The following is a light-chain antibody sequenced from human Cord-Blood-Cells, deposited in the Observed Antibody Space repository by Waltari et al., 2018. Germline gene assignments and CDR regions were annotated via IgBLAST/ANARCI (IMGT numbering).Light chain of an antibody. V-gene: IGKV2-28*01. J-gene: IGKJ1*01. CDR2: LGS. CDR1: QSLLHSNGYTY. CDR3: MQALQTPLT. Sequence: DIVMTQSPLSLPVTPGEPASISCRSSQSLLHSNGYTYLDLYLQKPGQSPQLLIYLGSNRASGVPDRFRGSGSGTDFTLKISRVEAEDVGVYYCMQALQTPLTFGQGTKVEIK.